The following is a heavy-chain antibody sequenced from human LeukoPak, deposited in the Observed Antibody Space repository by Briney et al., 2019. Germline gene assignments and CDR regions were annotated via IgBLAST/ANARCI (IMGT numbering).Heavy chain of an antibody. CDR3: ARGDYYGSPKVVAA. CDR2: INPNSGDT. D-gene: IGHD3-10*01. J-gene: IGHJ5*02. CDR1: GYTVTSYG. Sequence: RASVKVSCKASGYTVTSYGISWVRQAPGQGLEWMGWINPNSGDTNYAQKFQDRVTMTRDTSISTAYIELNWLRSDDTAVYYCARGDYYGSPKVVAAWGQGTLVTVSS. V-gene: IGHV1-2*02.